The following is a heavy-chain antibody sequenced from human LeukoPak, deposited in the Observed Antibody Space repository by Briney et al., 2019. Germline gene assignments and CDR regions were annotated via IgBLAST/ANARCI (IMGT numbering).Heavy chain of an antibody. J-gene: IGHJ6*02. CDR2: INHSGST. Sequence: SETLSLTCAVYVGTFSGYYWTWIRQPPGKGLEWIGEINHSGSTNYNPSLKSRVTISVDTSKNQFSLKLSSVTAADTAVYYCARVRGIGHYGMDVWGQGTTVTVSS. V-gene: IGHV4-34*01. CDR1: VGTFSGYY. D-gene: IGHD3-16*01. CDR3: ARVRGIGHYGMDV.